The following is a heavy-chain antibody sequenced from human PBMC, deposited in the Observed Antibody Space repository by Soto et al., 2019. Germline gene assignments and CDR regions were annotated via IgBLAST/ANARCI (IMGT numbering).Heavy chain of an antibody. D-gene: IGHD2-21*02. CDR3: AKGFIVVVTVIRPDGAFDV. V-gene: IGHV3-23*01. CDR2: ISGGGGST. Sequence: EVQLLESGGGLVQPGGSLRLSCAASGFTFGNFGMNWVRQAPGKGLEWVSGISGGGGSTYYADPVKGRFTISRDPSKNTIFLEMNSLRAEDTAVYYCAKGFIVVVTVIRPDGAFDVWGQGTLVTVSS. CDR1: GFTFGNFG. J-gene: IGHJ3*01.